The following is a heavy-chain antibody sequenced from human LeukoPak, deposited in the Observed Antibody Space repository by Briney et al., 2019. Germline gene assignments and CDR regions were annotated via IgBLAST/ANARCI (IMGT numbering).Heavy chain of an antibody. CDR1: GFTFSGSA. CDR3: TRLNCSSTSCYYDY. CDR2: IRSKANSYAT. V-gene: IGHV3-73*01. J-gene: IGHJ4*02. Sequence: GGSLRLSCAASGFTFSGSAMHWVRQASGKGLEWVGRIRSKANSYATAYAASAKGRFTISRDDSKNTAYLQMNSLKTEDAAVYYCTRLNCSSTSCYYDYWGQGTLVTVSS. D-gene: IGHD2-2*01.